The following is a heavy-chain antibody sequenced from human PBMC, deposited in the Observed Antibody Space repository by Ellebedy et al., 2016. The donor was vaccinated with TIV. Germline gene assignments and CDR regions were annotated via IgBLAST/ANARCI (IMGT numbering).Heavy chain of an antibody. CDR1: GGSISSYY. Sequence: MPGGSLRLSCTVSGGSISSYYWSWIRQPPGKGLEWIGYIYYSGSTNYNPSLKSRVTISVDTSKNQFSLKLSSVTAADTAVYYCARGYGSGSPWGQGTLVTVSS. V-gene: IGHV4-59*01. J-gene: IGHJ5*02. D-gene: IGHD3-10*01. CDR3: ARGYGSGSP. CDR2: IYYSGST.